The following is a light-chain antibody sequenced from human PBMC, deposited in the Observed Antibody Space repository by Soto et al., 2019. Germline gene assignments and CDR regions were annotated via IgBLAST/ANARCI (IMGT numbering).Light chain of an antibody. CDR2: GAS. CDR3: QQYGGSTRT. Sequence: DIVMTQTPLSLSLSPGERATLSCRASQSVTTQLAWYQQKPGQAPRLIIHGASSRATGVPDRITGSGSGTDFTLSISRLEPEDFAVYYCQQYGGSTRTFGQGTKVDIK. V-gene: IGKV3-20*01. CDR1: QSVTTQ. J-gene: IGKJ1*01.